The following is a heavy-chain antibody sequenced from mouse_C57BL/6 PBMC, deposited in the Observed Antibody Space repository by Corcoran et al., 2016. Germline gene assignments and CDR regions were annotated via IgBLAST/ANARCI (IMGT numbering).Heavy chain of an antibody. CDR3: ARFGGLRPGWFAY. CDR2: INTYSGVP. Sequence: QNQLVQSGPELKKPGETVKISCNAAGYTFTTYGRSWVKQAPGKGLKWMSWINTYSGVPTYADDFKGRFAFSLETSASTAYLQINNLKNEDTATYFCARFGGLRPGWFAYWGQGTLVTVSA. CDR1: GYTFTTYG. J-gene: IGHJ3*01. V-gene: IGHV9-3*01. D-gene: IGHD2-4*01.